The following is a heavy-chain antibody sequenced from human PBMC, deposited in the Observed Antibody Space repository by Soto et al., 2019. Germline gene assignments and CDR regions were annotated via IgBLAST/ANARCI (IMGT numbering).Heavy chain of an antibody. D-gene: IGHD4-17*01. V-gene: IGHV3-48*02. CDR3: AREATVTTSCFDY. CDR1: GFNFSSYS. J-gene: IGHJ4*02. CDR2: ISSSSSTI. Sequence: EVQLVESGGGLVQPGVSLRLSCAASGFNFSSYSMNWVRQAPGKGLEWVSYISSSSSTIYYADSVKGRFTISRDNAKNSLYLQMNSLRDEDTAVYYCAREATVTTSCFDYWGQGTLVTVSS.